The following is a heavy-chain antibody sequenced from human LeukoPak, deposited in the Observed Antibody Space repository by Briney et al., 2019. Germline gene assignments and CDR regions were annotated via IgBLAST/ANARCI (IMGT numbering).Heavy chain of an antibody. J-gene: IGHJ4*02. CDR2: ISSSSSYI. Sequence: GGSLSLSWAAAGFTFGSNTMNWVRKAPGKGLGWVYCISSSSSYIYYADSVKGRFTISRDNAKNSLYLQMNSLRVEDTAVYYCARAHNWKYGTFDYWGQGTLVTVSS. D-gene: IGHD1-7*01. CDR1: GFTFGSNT. V-gene: IGHV3-21*01. CDR3: ARAHNWKYGTFDY.